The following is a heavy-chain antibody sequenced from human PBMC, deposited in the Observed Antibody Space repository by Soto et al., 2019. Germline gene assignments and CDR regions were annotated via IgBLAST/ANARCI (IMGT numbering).Heavy chain of an antibody. Sequence: QVQLVQSGDEVKKPGASVKVSCKASGYIFVNYGMAWVRQAAGQGLEWMGWISPYTGNTHSATKVQGRLTMTTDTSTSTAYMDLGSLTSYDTAVYYCVMVDNYVTPTPQDVWGQGTTVTVSS. V-gene: IGHV1-18*01. CDR3: VMVDNYVTPTPQDV. CDR2: ISPYTGNT. CDR1: GYIFVNYG. J-gene: IGHJ6*02. D-gene: IGHD3-16*01.